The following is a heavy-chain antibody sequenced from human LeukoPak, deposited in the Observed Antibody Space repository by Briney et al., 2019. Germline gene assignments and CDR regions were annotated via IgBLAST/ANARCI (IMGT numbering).Heavy chain of an antibody. Sequence: GGSLRLSCAASGFTFSSYSMTWVRQAPGKGLEWVSSISSSSSYIYYADSVKGRFTISRDNAKNSLYLQMNSLRAEDTAVYYCAREVHYGSGSYPWGQGTLVTVSS. CDR1: GFTFSSYS. J-gene: IGHJ4*02. CDR3: AREVHYGSGSYP. D-gene: IGHD3-10*01. CDR2: ISSSSSYI. V-gene: IGHV3-21*01.